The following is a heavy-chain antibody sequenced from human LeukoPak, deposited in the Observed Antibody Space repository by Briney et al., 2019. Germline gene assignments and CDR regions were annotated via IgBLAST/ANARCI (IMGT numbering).Heavy chain of an antibody. V-gene: IGHV3-30*02. Sequence: GGPLGLSGPGPDFPFSAMAMTWVRQAPGKGLEWVPFIGMDGSNKYYADSVKGRFTISRDNSKNTLYLQMNSLRAEDTAVYYCAKDRRPGLAAAGVRDFDYWGQGTLVTVSS. CDR1: DFPFSAMA. CDR3: AKDRRPGLAAAGVRDFDY. J-gene: IGHJ4*02. D-gene: IGHD6-13*01. CDR2: IGMDGSNK.